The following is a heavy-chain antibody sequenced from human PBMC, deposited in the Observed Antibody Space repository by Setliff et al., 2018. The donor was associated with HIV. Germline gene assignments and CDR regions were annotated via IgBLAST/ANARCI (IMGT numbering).Heavy chain of an antibody. CDR1: GGSVSYTSYS. V-gene: IGHV4-39*01. D-gene: IGHD6-19*01. J-gene: IGHJ5*02. CDR2: IYYSGNT. Sequence: SETLSLTCTVSGGSVSYTSYSWGWIRQPPGKGLEWITIIYYSGNTYYNPSLKSRITLSVDTSKNQFSLRLTSVTASDTAVYYCARIQWLVPGGWFDPWGQGTLVTVSS. CDR3: ARIQWLVPGGWFDP.